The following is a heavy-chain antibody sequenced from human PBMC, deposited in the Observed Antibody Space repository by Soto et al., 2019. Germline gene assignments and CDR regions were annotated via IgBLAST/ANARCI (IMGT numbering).Heavy chain of an antibody. CDR3: TRSRVRFWEWLSRSTSSGMDV. CDR1: GFTFSGSA. D-gene: IGHD3-3*01. J-gene: IGHJ6*02. V-gene: IGHV3-73*01. Sequence: PGGSLRLSCAASGFTFSGSAMHWVRQASGKGLEWVGRIRSKANSYATAYAASVKGRFTISRDDSKNTAYLQMNSLKTEDTAVYYCTRSRVRFWEWLSRSTSSGMDVWGQGTTVTVSS. CDR2: IRSKANSYAT.